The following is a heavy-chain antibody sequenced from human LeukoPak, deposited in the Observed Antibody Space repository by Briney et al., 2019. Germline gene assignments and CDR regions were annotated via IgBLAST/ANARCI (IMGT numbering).Heavy chain of an antibody. Sequence: PGGSLRLSCVASRFTFSNYWMTWVRRAPGKGLERVANINKDGGEKYYMESVKGRFTISRDNAKNSLYLQMNSLTVEDTAVYYCARDMGWQQFDQWGQGTLVTVSS. J-gene: IGHJ4*02. CDR1: RFTFSNYW. CDR2: INKDGGEK. D-gene: IGHD5-24*01. V-gene: IGHV3-7*01. CDR3: ARDMGWQQFDQ.